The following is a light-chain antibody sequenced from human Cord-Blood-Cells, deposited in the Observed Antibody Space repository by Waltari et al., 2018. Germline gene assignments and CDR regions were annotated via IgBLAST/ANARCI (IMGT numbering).Light chain of an antibody. V-gene: IGLV2-23*01. CDR3: CSYAGSSTDWV. CDR1: SSDGGRYNL. CDR2: EGS. Sequence: QSALTQPASVSGSPGQSITISCPGTSSDGGRYNLFSWYQQHPGKTPKLMIYEGSKRPSGVSNRFSGSKSGNTASLTISGLQAEDEADYYCCSYAGSSTDWVFGGGTKLTVL. J-gene: IGLJ3*02.